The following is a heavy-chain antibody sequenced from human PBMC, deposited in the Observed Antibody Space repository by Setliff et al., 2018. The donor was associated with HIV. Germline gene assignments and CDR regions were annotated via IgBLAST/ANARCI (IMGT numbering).Heavy chain of an antibody. CDR1: GGSVSGHY. CDR2: ITPSGAT. V-gene: IGHV4-34*01. Sequence: SETLSLTCAVYGGSVSGHYRGWFRQPPGKGLEWIGEITPSGATNYLPSLKSRVTMSLDTSKNQFSLKMTSVTAADTALYYCSNWNTTIDEDAWGQGTLVTVS. D-gene: IGHD5-18*01. CDR3: SNWNTTIDEDA. J-gene: IGHJ5*01.